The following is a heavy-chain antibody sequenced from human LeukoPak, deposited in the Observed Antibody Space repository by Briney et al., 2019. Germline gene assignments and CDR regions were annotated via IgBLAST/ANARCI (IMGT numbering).Heavy chain of an antibody. V-gene: IGHV3-23*01. J-gene: IGHJ4*02. CDR2: ISGSGGST. CDR1: GFTFSSYA. CDR3: AKEGGGLVPAARPFDY. D-gene: IGHD2-2*01. Sequence: GGSLRLSCAASGFTFSSYAMSWVRQAPGKGLEWVSAISGSGGSTYYADSVKGRFTISRDNSKNTLYLQMNSLRAEDTAVYYCAKEGGGLVPAARPFDYWGQGTLVTASS.